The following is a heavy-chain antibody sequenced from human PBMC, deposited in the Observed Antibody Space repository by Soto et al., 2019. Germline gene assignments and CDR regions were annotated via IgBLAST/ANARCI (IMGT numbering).Heavy chain of an antibody. CDR1: GGSISSYY. D-gene: IGHD3-9*01. Sequence: SETLSLTCTVSGGSISSYYWSWIRQPPGKGLEWIGYIYYSGSTNYNPSLKSRVTISVDTSKNQFSLKLSSVTAADTAVYYCARESPYYNILAPNAFDIWGQGTMVTVSS. CDR3: ARESPYYNILAPNAFDI. J-gene: IGHJ3*02. V-gene: IGHV4-59*01. CDR2: IYYSGST.